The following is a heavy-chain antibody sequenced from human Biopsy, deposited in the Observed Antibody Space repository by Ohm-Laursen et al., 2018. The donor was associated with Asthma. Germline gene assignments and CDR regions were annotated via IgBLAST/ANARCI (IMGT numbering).Heavy chain of an antibody. J-gene: IGHJ4*02. Sequence: TLSLTCTGDSFSSGSYYWTWVRQPAGKGLEWIGYIYATGTAHYNPSLASRVTISLDASNNQFSLRLTSVTAADTAVYYCAKESLTYGPIASWGQGTLVTVSS. CDR2: IYATGTA. CDR1: DSFSSGSYY. D-gene: IGHD2-21*02. CDR3: AKESLTYGPIAS. V-gene: IGHV4-61*09.